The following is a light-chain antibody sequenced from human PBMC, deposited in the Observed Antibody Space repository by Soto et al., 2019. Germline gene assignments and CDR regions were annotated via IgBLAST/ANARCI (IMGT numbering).Light chain of an antibody. CDR3: QQYNNWPPIT. Sequence: EIVSTQSPATLSVSPGARATLSCRASQSVSIKLAWYQQKPGQAPTLLIYDTSTRATGIPARFSGSGSGTEFTLPISSLQSEDFAVYYCQQYNNWPPITFGQGTRLEIK. V-gene: IGKV3-15*01. CDR1: QSVSIK. CDR2: DTS. J-gene: IGKJ5*01.